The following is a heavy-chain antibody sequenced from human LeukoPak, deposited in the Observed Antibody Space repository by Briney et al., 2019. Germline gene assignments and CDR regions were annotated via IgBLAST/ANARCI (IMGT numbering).Heavy chain of an antibody. CDR3: ARLSGPLQTPYYFDY. CDR2: IYYSGST. V-gene: IGHV4-59*01. D-gene: IGHD1-26*01. J-gene: IGHJ4*02. Sequence: PSETLSLTCTVSGGSTSSYYWSWIRQPPGKGLEWIGYIYYSGSTNYNPSLKSRVTISVDTSKNQFSLKLSSVTAADTAVYYCARLSGPLQTPYYFDYWGQGTLVTVSS. CDR1: GGSTSSYY.